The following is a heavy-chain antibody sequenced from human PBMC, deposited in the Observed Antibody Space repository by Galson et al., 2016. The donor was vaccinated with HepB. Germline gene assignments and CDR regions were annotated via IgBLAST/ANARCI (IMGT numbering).Heavy chain of an antibody. CDR2: ISSSSSYI. Sequence: SLRLSCAASGFTFSSYSMNWVRQAPGKGLQWVSSISSSSSYIYYADSVKGRFTISRDNAKNSVYLQMNSLRAEDTAVYYCARGYGVPAAIPYDYYYMDVWGKGTTVTVSS. V-gene: IGHV3-21*01. J-gene: IGHJ6*03. D-gene: IGHD2-2*01. CDR3: ARGYGVPAAIPYDYYYMDV. CDR1: GFTFSSYS.